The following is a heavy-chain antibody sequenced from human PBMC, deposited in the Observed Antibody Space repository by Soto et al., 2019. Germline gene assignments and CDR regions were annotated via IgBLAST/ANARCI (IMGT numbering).Heavy chain of an antibody. CDR1: GGTITNYY. V-gene: IGHV4-4*07. Sequence: SETLSLTCTLSGGTITNYYWSWIRQPAGKGPEWIGRIYSSGSTNYNPSLNSRVIMSVDTSQNQFSLNLSSVTAADTAKYYCARENILTAATGKRDFDCWGQGTLVTVSS. D-gene: IGHD6-13*01. J-gene: IGHJ4*02. CDR3: ARENILTAATGKRDFDC. CDR2: IYSSGST.